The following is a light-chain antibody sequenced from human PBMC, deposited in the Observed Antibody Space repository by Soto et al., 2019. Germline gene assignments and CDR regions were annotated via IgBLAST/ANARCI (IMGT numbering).Light chain of an antibody. Sequence: DIPMTQSPSTLSASVGDRVTITCRASQSISSWLAWYQQKPGKAPKLLIYDASSLESGVPSRFSGSGSGTEFTLTLSSLQPDDFATYYCQQYNSYSPERTFGQGTKVEIK. CDR1: QSISSW. J-gene: IGKJ1*01. V-gene: IGKV1-5*01. CDR3: QQYNSYSPERT. CDR2: DAS.